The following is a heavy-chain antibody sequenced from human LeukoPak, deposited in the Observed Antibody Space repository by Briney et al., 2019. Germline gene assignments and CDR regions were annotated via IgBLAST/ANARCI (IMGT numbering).Heavy chain of an antibody. J-gene: IGHJ4*02. CDR2: VNSNSGGT. CDR1: GYRFSDYY. CDR3: ARGYCSGGSCYHFES. Sequence: ASVKVSCKTSGYRFSDYYMHWVRQAPGQGLEWMGWVNSNSGGTHYAQKFEGRVAMTRDTSISTAYMELSRLKSDDTAVYYCARGYCSGGSCYHFESWGQGTLVTVSS. D-gene: IGHD2-15*01. V-gene: IGHV1-2*02.